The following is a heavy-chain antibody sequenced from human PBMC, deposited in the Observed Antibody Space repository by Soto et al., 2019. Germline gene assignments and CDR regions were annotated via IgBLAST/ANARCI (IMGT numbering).Heavy chain of an antibody. CDR3: ARGRAINWFDP. D-gene: IGHD3-3*01. CDR2: IYYSGST. V-gene: IGHV4-31*03. Sequence: SETLSLTCTVSGGSISSGGYYGSWIRQHPGKGLEWIGYIYYSGSTYYNPSLKSRVTISVDTSKNQFSLKLSSVTAADTAVYYCARGRAINWFDPWGQGTLVTVSS. J-gene: IGHJ5*02. CDR1: GGSISSGGYY.